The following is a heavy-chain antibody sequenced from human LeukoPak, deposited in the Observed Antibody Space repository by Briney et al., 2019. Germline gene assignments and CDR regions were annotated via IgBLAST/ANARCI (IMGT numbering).Heavy chain of an antibody. V-gene: IGHV3-23*01. J-gene: IGHJ6*02. CDR3: ARDHSGSYYGYYYGMDV. CDR1: GFTFSSSA. Sequence: PGGSLRLSCAASGFTFSSSAMSWVRQVPGKGLEWVSGISASGGSTYYADSVRGRFTISRDNSKNTLYLQMNSLRAEDTAVYYCARDHSGSYYGYYYGMDVWGQGTTVTVSS. D-gene: IGHD1-26*01. CDR2: ISASGGST.